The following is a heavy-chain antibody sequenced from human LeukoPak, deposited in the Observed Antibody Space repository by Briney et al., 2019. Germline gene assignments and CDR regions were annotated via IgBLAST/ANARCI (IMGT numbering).Heavy chain of an antibody. J-gene: IGHJ4*02. CDR1: GFTVSSNY. Sequence: GGSLRLSCAASGFTVSSNYMTWVRPAPGKGLEWVSGIYAGGTTYYADPVKGRFTISRDKSKNTLYLQMNSLRPEDTALYYCARRVEGYSLPYWGQGSLDTVSS. CDR2: IYAGGTT. V-gene: IGHV3-66*02. D-gene: IGHD5-24*01. CDR3: ARRVEGYSLPY.